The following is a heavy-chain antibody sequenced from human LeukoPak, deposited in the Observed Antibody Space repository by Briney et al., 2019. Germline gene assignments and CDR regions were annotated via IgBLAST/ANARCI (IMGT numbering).Heavy chain of an antibody. D-gene: IGHD6-19*01. V-gene: IGHV3-66*01. J-gene: IGHJ4*02. CDR1: GFTFTSYS. Sequence: GGSLRLSCEASGFTFTSYSMNWVRQAPGKGLEWVSVIYSGGSTYYADSVKGRFTISRDNSKNTLYLQMNSLRAEDTAVYYCARVAGTNTDSDYWGQGTLVTVSS. CDR3: ARVAGTNTDSDY. CDR2: IYSGGST.